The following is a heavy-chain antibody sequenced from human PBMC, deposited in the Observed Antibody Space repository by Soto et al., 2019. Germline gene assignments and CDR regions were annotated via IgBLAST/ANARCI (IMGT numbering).Heavy chain of an antibody. Sequence: PGESLKISCKGSGYSFTSYWIGWVRQMPGKGLEWMGIIYPGDSDTRYSPSFQGQVTISADKSISTAYLQWSSLKASDTAMYYCAGHVFDVGVVTYTAPDYYYYGMDVWGQGTTVTVSS. CDR1: GYSFTSYW. V-gene: IGHV5-51*01. J-gene: IGHJ6*02. D-gene: IGHD3-3*01. CDR3: AGHVFDVGVVTYTAPDYYYYGMDV. CDR2: IYPGDSDT.